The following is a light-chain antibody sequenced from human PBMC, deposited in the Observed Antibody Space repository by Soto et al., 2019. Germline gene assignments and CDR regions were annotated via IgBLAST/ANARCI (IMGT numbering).Light chain of an antibody. J-gene: IGKJ4*01. Sequence: IVMTQSPATLSMSPGEGVTLSCRASENVGTNLAWYQQKPGQAPRLLMYGSSTRATGIPATFSGSGSGTEFTLTISSLQSEESAVYYCQQYNNWGLSFGGGTKVEIK. V-gene: IGKV3D-15*01. CDR1: ENVGTN. CDR3: QQYNNWGLS. CDR2: GSS.